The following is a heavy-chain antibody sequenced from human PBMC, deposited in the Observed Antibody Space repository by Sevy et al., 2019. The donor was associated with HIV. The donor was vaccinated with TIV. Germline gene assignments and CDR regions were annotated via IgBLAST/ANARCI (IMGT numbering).Heavy chain of an antibody. CDR3: ARSNWVTATNGFSKSYYFDY. CDR1: GDSFSSYF. V-gene: IGHV4-4*07. D-gene: IGHD7-27*01. J-gene: IGHJ4*02. Sequence: SETLSLTCTDSGDSFSSYFWAWIRQPAGKGLEWIGRINTSGSTNYNPSLKSRVTMSVDTSKSQFSLKVTSLTAADTAIYFCARSNWVTATNGFSKSYYFDYWGQGSLVTVSS. CDR2: INTSGST.